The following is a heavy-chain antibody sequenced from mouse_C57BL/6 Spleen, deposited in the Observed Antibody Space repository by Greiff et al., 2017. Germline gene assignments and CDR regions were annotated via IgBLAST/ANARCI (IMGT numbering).Heavy chain of an antibody. CDR3: TRGIYDGYPYYAMDY. V-gene: IGHV1-15*01. CDR1: GYTFPDYE. CDR2: IDPETGGT. Sequence: VQLQQSGAELVRPGASVTLSCKASGYTFPDYEMHWVKQTPVHGLEWIGAIDPETGGTAYNQKFKGKAILTADKSSSTAYMELRSLTSEDSAVYYCTRGIYDGYPYYAMDYWGQGTSVTVSS. J-gene: IGHJ4*01. D-gene: IGHD2-3*01.